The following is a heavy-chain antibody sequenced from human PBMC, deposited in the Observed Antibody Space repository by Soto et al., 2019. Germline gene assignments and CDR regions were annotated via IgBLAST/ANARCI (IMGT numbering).Heavy chain of an antibody. CDR2: IYYSGST. CDR1: GGSISSYY. CDR3: ARTAYGDYDY. D-gene: IGHD4-17*01. Sequence: PSETLSLTCTVSGGSISSYYLSWIRQPPGKGLEWIGYIYYSGSTNYNPSLKSRVTISVDTSKNQFSLKLSSVTAADTAVYYCARTAYGDYDYWGQGTLVTVSS. V-gene: IGHV4-59*08. J-gene: IGHJ4*02.